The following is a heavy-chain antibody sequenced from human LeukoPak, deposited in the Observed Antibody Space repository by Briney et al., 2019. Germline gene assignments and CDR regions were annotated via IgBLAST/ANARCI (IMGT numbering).Heavy chain of an antibody. CDR3: AKALEGVSYGYYGSGSYFLD. CDR2: IRYDGSNK. Sequence: PGGSLRLSCAASGFTFSSYGMHWVRQAPGKGLEWVAFIRYDGSNKYYADSVKGRFTISRDNSKNTLYLQMNSLRAEDTAVYYCAKALEGVSYGYYGSGSYFLDWGQGTLVTVSS. V-gene: IGHV3-30*02. D-gene: IGHD3-10*01. CDR1: GFTFSSYG. J-gene: IGHJ4*02.